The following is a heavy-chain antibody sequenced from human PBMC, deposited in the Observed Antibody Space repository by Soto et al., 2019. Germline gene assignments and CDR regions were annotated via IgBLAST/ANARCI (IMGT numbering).Heavy chain of an antibody. CDR3: ARGLYNWNYFDY. V-gene: IGHV4-31*03. D-gene: IGHD1-20*01. J-gene: IGHJ4*02. CDR2: IYYSGST. CDR1: GGSISSGGYY. Sequence: QVQLQESGPGLVKPSQTLSLTCTVSGGSISSGGYYWSWIRQHPGKGLEWIGYIYYSGSTHYNPSLKNRVTISVDTSKNQFSLKLSSVTAADTAVYYCARGLYNWNYFDYWGQGTLVTVSS.